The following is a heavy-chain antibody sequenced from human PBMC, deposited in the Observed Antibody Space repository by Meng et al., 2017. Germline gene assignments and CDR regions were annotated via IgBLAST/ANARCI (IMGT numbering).Heavy chain of an antibody. CDR2: ISAYNGNT. Sequence: ASVKVSCKASGYTFTSYGISWVRQAPGQGLEWMGWISAYNGNTNYVQKLQGRVTMTTDTSTSTAYMELRSLRSDDTAVYYCARDGLRYFDWSNSPFDYWGQGTLVTVSS. CDR3: ARDGLRYFDWSNSPFDY. D-gene: IGHD3-9*01. CDR1: GYTFTSYG. J-gene: IGHJ4*02. V-gene: IGHV1-18*01.